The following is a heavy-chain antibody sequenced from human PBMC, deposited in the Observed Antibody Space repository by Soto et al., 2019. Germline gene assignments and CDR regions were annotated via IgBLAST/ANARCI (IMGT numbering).Heavy chain of an antibody. D-gene: IGHD7-27*01. Sequence: GASVKVSCKASGCTFSSYAISCVRQASGQGLEWMGGIIPIFGTANYAQKFQGRVTITADESTSTAYMELSSLRSEDTAVYYCARAPPANPDAFDIWGQGTMVTVSS. CDR3: ARAPPANPDAFDI. CDR2: IIPIFGTA. V-gene: IGHV1-69*13. J-gene: IGHJ3*02. CDR1: GCTFSSYA.